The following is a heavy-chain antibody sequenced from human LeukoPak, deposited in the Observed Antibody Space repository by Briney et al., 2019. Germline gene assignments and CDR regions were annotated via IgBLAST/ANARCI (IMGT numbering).Heavy chain of an antibody. CDR2: ISGRSSHM. J-gene: IGHJ4*02. V-gene: IGHV3-21*06. D-gene: IGHD6-25*01. CDR3: ARAFPPLRTSAAGDF. Sequence: KPGGSLRLSCTASGFTFSDYDMSWVRLAPGKGLEWVSSISGRSSHMYYTDSAKGRFTISRDNAKNSLYLQMNSLRAEDTAVYYCARAFPPLRTSAAGDFWGQGTLVTVSS. CDR1: GFTFSDYD.